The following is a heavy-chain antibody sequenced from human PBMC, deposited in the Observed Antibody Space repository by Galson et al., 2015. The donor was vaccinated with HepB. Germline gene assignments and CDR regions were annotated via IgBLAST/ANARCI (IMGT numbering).Heavy chain of an antibody. CDR3: TTALRWELRPFDY. CDR2: IKSKADGGTT. J-gene: IGHJ4*02. CDR1: GFTFSNVW. D-gene: IGHD1-26*01. Sequence: SLRLSCAASGFTFSNVWMSWVRQAPGKGLEWVGRIKSKADGGTTDYAAPVKGRFTIPRDDSKNTLYLQVNSLNTEDTAVYFCTTALRWELRPFDYWGQGTLVTVSS. V-gene: IGHV3-15*01.